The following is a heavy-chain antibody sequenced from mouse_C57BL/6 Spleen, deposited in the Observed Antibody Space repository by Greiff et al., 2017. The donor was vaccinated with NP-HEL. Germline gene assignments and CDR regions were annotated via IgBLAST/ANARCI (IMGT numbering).Heavy chain of an antibody. CDR1: GFTFSDYG. CDR3: ARGEIYYGNYEGYFDY. D-gene: IGHD2-1*01. J-gene: IGHJ2*01. CDR2: ISSGSSTI. Sequence: EVQGVESGGGLVKPGGSLKLSCAASGFTFSDYGMHWVRQAPEKGLEWVAYISSGSSTIYYADTVKGRFTISRDNAKNTLFLQMTSLRSEDTAMYYCARGEIYYGNYEGYFDYWGQGTTLTVSS. V-gene: IGHV5-17*01.